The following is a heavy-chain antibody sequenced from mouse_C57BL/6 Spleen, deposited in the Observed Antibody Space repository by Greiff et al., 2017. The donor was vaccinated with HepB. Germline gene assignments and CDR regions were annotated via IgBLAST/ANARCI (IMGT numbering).Heavy chain of an antibody. J-gene: IGHJ3*01. CDR3: ARTYYGYDWLAY. Sequence: QVQLKQPGAELVRPGSSVKLSCKASGYTFTSYWMTWVKQRPIQGLEWIGNIDPSDSETHYNQKFKDKATLTVDTSSSTAYMQLSSLTSEDSSVYYGARTYYGYDWLAYWGQGTLVTVSA. CDR2: IDPSDSET. CDR1: GYTFTSYW. V-gene: IGHV1-52*01. D-gene: IGHD2-9*01.